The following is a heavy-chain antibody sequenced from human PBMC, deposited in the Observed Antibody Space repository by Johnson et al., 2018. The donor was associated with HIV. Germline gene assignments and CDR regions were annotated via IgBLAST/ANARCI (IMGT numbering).Heavy chain of an antibody. J-gene: IGHJ3*02. CDR1: GFTFSDYY. V-gene: IGHV3-11*04. CDR2: ISTSGSTL. D-gene: IGHD3-3*01. CDR3: ARESGVDDDAFDI. Sequence: QVQLVESGGGLVKPGGSMRLSCAASGFTFSDYYMSWIRQAAGKGLEWLSYISTSGSTLYYADSVKGRFTISRDTDKNSLYLQMNSLRAEDTAIYYCARESGVDDDAFDIWGQGTMVTVSS.